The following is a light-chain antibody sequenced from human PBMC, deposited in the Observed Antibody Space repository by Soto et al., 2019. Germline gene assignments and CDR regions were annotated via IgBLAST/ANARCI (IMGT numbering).Light chain of an antibody. CDR3: QHYGRSAYT. J-gene: IGKJ2*01. Sequence: EIVLTQSPGTLSLSPGERATSSCRAGQSVSSNYLAWYQQKPGQAPRLLIYGASSRATGIPDRFSGSGSGTDFTLTISRLEPEDFAVYYCQHYGRSAYTFGQGTTLEIK. V-gene: IGKV3-20*01. CDR1: QSVSSNY. CDR2: GAS.